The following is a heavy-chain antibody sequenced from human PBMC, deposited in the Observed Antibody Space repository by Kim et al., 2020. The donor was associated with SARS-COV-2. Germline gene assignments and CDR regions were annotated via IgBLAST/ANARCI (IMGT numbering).Heavy chain of an antibody. D-gene: IGHD3-10*01. CDR3: ARAGITMVRGVRKVNWFDP. CDR2: INHSGST. Sequence: SETLSLTCAVYGGSFSGYYWSWIRQPPGKGLEWIGEINHSGSTNYNPSLKSRVTISVDTSKNQFSLKLSSVTAADTAVYYCARAGITMVRGVRKVNWFDPWGQGTLVTVSS. CDR1: GGSFSGYY. J-gene: IGHJ5*02. V-gene: IGHV4-34*01.